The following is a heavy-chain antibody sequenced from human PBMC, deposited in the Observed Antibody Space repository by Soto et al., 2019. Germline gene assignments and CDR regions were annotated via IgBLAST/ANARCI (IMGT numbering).Heavy chain of an antibody. CDR2: ISSSGSTI. CDR1: GFTFSSYE. Sequence: GGSLRLSCAASGFTFSSYEMNWVRQAPGKGLEWVSYISSSGSTIYYADSVKGRFTISRDNAKNSLYLQMNSLRAEDTAVYYCARDHKGGYYYYGMDVWGQGTTVTV. V-gene: IGHV3-48*03. CDR3: ARDHKGGYYYYGMDV. J-gene: IGHJ6*02.